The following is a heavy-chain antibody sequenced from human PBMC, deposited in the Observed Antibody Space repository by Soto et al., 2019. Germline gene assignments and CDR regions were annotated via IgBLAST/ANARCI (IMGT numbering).Heavy chain of an antibody. J-gene: IGHJ3*02. CDR2: ISSSGSTI. CDR1: GFTFSDYY. V-gene: IGHV3-11*01. D-gene: IGHD2-2*01. Sequence: GGSLRLSCAASGFTFSDYYMSWIRQAPGKGLERVSYISSSGSTIYYADSVKGRFTISRDNAKNSLYLQMNSLRAEDTAVYYCAREGIVVVPTDAFDIWGQGTMVTVSS. CDR3: AREGIVVVPTDAFDI.